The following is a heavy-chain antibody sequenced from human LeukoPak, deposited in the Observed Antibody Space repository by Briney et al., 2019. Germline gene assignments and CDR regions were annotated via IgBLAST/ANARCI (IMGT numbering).Heavy chain of an antibody. V-gene: IGHV3-48*04. CDR1: GFTFSSYS. CDR2: ISSSGSTI. Sequence: GGSLRLSCAASGFTFSSYSMNWVRQAPGKGLEWVSYISSSGSTIYYADSVKGRFTISRDNAKNSLYLQMNSLRAEDTAVYYCANSMATTGIYFDYWGQGTLVTVSS. D-gene: IGHD5-24*01. CDR3: ANSMATTGIYFDY. J-gene: IGHJ4*02.